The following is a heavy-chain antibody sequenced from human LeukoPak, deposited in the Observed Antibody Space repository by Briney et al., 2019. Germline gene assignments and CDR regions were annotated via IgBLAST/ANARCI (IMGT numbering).Heavy chain of an antibody. V-gene: IGHV3-30*18. CDR1: TFTLSSYG. Sequence: GRSMTLSCAVATFTLSSYGMQWVRQAQGKGLEWVAVTPKDGSNKYYRDSVKGRFTISRDNSTNTLYLRTNSLRADETVVYCCAKDLPAAGGGFLGFDYWGQGTLVTVSS. D-gene: IGHD2-2*01. CDR3: AKDLPAAGGGFLGFDY. CDR2: TPKDGSNK. J-gene: IGHJ4*02.